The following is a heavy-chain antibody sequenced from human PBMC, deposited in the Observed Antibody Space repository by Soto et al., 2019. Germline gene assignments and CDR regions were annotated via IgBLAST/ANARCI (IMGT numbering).Heavy chain of an antibody. CDR2: INPDGGDK. CDR1: GFTFNSYW. V-gene: IGHV3-7*02. Sequence: GGSLRLSCAASGFTFNSYWMSWIRQAPGKGLEWVANINPDGGDKHYVDSVKGRFTISRDNAKSSLYLQMNSLRAEDTAVYYCAKGSTAMTYFDYWGQGTLVTVSS. CDR3: AKGSTAMTYFDY. J-gene: IGHJ4*02. D-gene: IGHD5-18*01.